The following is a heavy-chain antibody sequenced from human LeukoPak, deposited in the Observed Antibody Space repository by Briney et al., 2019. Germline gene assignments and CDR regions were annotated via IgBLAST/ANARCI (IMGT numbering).Heavy chain of an antibody. V-gene: IGHV3-7*03. D-gene: IGHD3-22*01. J-gene: IGHJ4*02. Sequence: GGSLRLSCAASGFTFSSYWMSWVRQAPGKGLEWVANIKPDGSEKKYGDSVKGRFTISRDNAKNSLCLQMNSLRAEDTAVYYCARQANYYYDSSGYYYFDYWGQGTLVTVSS. CDR2: IKPDGSEK. CDR1: GFTFSSYW. CDR3: ARQANYYYDSSGYYYFDY.